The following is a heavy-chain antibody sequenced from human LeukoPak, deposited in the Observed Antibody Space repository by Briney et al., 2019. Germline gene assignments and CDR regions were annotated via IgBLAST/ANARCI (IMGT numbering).Heavy chain of an antibody. J-gene: IGHJ4*02. V-gene: IGHV5-51*01. Sequence: GESLKISCKGSGYSFTTYWIAWVRQMPGKGLEWMGIIYLGDSDTRYSSSFQGQVTISVDKSISTAFLQWSSLKASDSAMFYCARRANYGSVSLGYWGQGTLVTVSS. D-gene: IGHD3-10*01. CDR1: GYSFTTYW. CDR3: ARRANYGSVSLGY. CDR2: IYLGDSDT.